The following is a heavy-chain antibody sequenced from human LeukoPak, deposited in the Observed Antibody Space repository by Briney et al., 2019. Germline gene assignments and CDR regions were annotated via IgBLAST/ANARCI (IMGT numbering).Heavy chain of an antibody. V-gene: IGHV3-21*01. J-gene: IGHJ5*02. CDR1: GFTFSSYS. CDR2: ISSSSSYI. Sequence: GGSLRLSCAASGFTFSSYSMNWVRQAPGKGLEWVSSISSSSSYIYYADSVKGRFTISRDNAKNSLYLQMNSLRAEDTAVYYCARGICSGGSCYHAWGQGTLVTVSS. CDR3: ARGICSGGSCYHA. D-gene: IGHD2-15*01.